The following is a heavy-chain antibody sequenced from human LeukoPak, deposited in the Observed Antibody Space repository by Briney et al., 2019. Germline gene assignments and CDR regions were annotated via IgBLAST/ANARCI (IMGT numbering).Heavy chain of an antibody. CDR2: ISYDGSNK. Sequence: GRSLRLSCTASGFNFSRYAMHWVRQAPGKGLEGVAVISYDGSNKYYADSVKGRFTISRDNSKNTLYLQMSSLRAEDTALYYCAKITFGGVIVLDAFDLWGQGTMVTVSS. J-gene: IGHJ3*01. CDR1: GFNFSRYA. D-gene: IGHD3-16*02. CDR3: AKITFGGVIVLDAFDL. V-gene: IGHV3-30-3*02.